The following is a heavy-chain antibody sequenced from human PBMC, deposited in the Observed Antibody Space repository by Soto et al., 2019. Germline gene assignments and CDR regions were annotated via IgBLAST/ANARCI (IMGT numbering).Heavy chain of an antibody. CDR3: ARVDYGDYGWYFDL. J-gene: IGHJ2*01. CDR1: GFTVTNKY. D-gene: IGHD4-17*01. CDR2: IYSGGAT. V-gene: IGHV3-53*01. Sequence: EVQLVESGGNLIQPGGSLRLSCAASGFTVTNKYMTWVRQAPGKGLEWVSLIYSGGATSYADSVKGRFTISRDTSKDILYRQVNSLRAEDTAVYYCARVDYGDYGWYFDLWGRGTLVTVSS.